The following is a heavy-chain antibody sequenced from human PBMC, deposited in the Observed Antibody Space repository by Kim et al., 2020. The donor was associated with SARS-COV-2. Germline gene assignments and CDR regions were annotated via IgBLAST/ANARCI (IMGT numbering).Heavy chain of an antibody. J-gene: IGHJ4*02. Sequence: GGSLRLSCAASGFIFSNYDMTWVRQAPGKGLEWVSSIGGTSGSKYYADSVKGRFTISRDNPKNMLYLQMNSLRAEDTAVYFCAKDMGYCSGGHCYSSDFWGQGTLVTVSS. CDR2: IGGTSGSK. CDR1: GFIFSNYD. CDR3: AKDMGYCSGGHCYSSDF. D-gene: IGHD2-15*01. V-gene: IGHV3-23*01.